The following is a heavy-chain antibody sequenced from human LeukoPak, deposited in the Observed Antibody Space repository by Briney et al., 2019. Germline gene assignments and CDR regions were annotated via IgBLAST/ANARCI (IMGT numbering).Heavy chain of an antibody. Sequence: GGSLRLSCAASGFTFDDYGMSWVRQAPGKGLEWVSGINWNGGSTGYADSVKGRFTISRDNAKNSLYLQMNSLRAEDTALYYCARSPHSSSDYYYYYMDVWGKGTTVTVSS. CDR2: INWNGGST. CDR1: GFTFDDYG. D-gene: IGHD6-6*01. V-gene: IGHV3-20*04. J-gene: IGHJ6*03. CDR3: ARSPHSSSDYYYYYMDV.